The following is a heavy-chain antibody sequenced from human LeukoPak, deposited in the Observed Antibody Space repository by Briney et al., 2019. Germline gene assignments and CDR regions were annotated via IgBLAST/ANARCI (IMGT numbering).Heavy chain of an antibody. Sequence: PGGSLRLSCAASGFTFSSYAMSWVRQAPGKGLEWVSGIKDSGRSTYYADSVKGRFTISRDNSKNTLYLQMNSLRVEDTALYYCAKLTTAARIYDFWSGYYFDYWGQGTLVTVSS. D-gene: IGHD3-3*01. J-gene: IGHJ4*02. CDR3: AKLTTAARIYDFWSGYYFDY. CDR1: GFTFSSYA. CDR2: IKDSGRST. V-gene: IGHV3-23*01.